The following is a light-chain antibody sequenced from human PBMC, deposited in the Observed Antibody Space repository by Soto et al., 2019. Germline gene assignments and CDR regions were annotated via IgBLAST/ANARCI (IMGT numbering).Light chain of an antibody. CDR1: QGIRSF. CDR2: AAS. V-gene: IGKV1-9*01. J-gene: IGKJ4*01. Sequence: DIQLTQSPSFLSASVGDRGTITCRASQGIRSFLAWDQQKLGEAPKLLIYAASTLQSGVSLRFSGSGSGTEFTLTISSLQPEDVATYYCQHLNSYPRAHAFGGGTKVEL. CDR3: QHLNSYPRAHA.